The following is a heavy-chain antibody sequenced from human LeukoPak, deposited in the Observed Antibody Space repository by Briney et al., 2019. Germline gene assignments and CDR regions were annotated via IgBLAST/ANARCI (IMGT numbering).Heavy chain of an antibody. CDR1: GFTFSSYA. CDR2: ISYDGSNK. Sequence: PGRSLRLSCAASGFTFSSYAMHWVRQAPGKGLEWVAVISYDGSNKYYADSVKGRFTISRDNSKNTLYLQMNSLRAEGTAVYYCARGSDYYDSSGYYWFDYWGQGTLVAVSS. CDR3: ARGSDYYDSSGYYWFDY. D-gene: IGHD3-22*01. V-gene: IGHV3-30-3*01. J-gene: IGHJ4*02.